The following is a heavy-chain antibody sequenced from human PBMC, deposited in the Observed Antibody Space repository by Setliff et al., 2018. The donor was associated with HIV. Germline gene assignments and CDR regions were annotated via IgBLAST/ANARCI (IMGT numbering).Heavy chain of an antibody. Sequence: ASVKVSCKASGYSFTSYYVHWVRQAPGQGLEWMGIINTSGGTTSYAQKFQGRATMTRDTSTSTVYMELSSLRSEDTDVYYCARDWEARAYYYDTSGQAQYFQHGGQGTLVTVSS. CDR1: GYSFTSYY. J-gene: IGHJ1*01. D-gene: IGHD3-22*01. CDR2: INTSGGTT. V-gene: IGHV1-46*01. CDR3: ARDWEARAYYYDTSGQAQYFQH.